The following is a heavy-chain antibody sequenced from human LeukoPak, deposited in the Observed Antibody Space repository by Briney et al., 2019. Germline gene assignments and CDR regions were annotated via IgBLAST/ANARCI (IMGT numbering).Heavy chain of an antibody. Sequence: GGSLRLSCAASGFTFSSYWMSWVRQAPGKGLEWVANIKKDGSEKYYVDSVKGRFTISRDNAKTSLYLQMSSLRAEDTAVYYCARDLSGVTGYTYGRGIDYWGQGTLVTVSS. J-gene: IGHJ4*02. D-gene: IGHD5-18*01. CDR3: ARDLSGVTGYTYGRGIDY. CDR2: IKKDGSEK. CDR1: GFTFSSYW. V-gene: IGHV3-7*01.